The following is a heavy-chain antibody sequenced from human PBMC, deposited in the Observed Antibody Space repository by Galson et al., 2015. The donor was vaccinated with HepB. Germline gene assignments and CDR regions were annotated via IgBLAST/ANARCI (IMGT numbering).Heavy chain of an antibody. V-gene: IGHV3-30*04. Sequence: SLRLSCAASGFTFSSYAMHWVRQAPGKGLEWVAVISYDGSNKYYADSVKGRFTISRDNSKNTLYLQMNSLRAEDTAVYYCARVAGVVVTSGYFDYWGQGTLVTVSS. D-gene: IGHD3-22*01. CDR3: ARVAGVVVTSGYFDY. CDR1: GFTFSSYA. CDR2: ISYDGSNK. J-gene: IGHJ4*02.